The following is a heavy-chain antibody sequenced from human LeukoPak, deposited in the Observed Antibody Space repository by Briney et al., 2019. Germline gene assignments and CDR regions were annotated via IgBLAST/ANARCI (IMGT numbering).Heavy chain of an antibody. CDR1: GGSFSGYY. CDR3: ARGGRRGWYCSSTSCYRAFDY. J-gene: IGHJ4*02. CDR2: IEQTGST. V-gene: IGHV4-34*01. Sequence: PSETLSLTCAVYGGSFSGYYWSWIRQPPRNGLEWIWEIEQTGSTNYNPSLKSRVTISVDTSKNQFSLKLSSVTAADTAVYYCARGGRRGWYCSSTSCYRAFDYWGQGTLVTVSS. D-gene: IGHD2-2*01.